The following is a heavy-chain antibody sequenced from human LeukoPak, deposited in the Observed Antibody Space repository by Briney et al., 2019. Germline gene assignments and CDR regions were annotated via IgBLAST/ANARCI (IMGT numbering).Heavy chain of an antibody. D-gene: IGHD3-10*01. J-gene: IGHJ5*02. CDR3: ARGATMVRGVIINRWFDP. V-gene: IGHV4-34*01. CDR2: INHSGST. Sequence: PSETLSLACAVYGGSFSGYYWSWIRQPPGKGLEWIGEINHSGSTNYNPSLKSRVTISVDTSKNQFSLKLSSVTAADTAVYYCARGATMVRGVIINRWFDPWGQGTLVTVSS. CDR1: GGSFSGYY.